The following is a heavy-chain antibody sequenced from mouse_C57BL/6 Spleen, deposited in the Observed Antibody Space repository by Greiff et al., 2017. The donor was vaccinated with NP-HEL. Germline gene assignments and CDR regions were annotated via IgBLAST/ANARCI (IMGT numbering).Heavy chain of an antibody. CDR3: ARGWLRGAMDY. J-gene: IGHJ4*01. D-gene: IGHD2-2*01. CDR2: ISDGGSYT. CDR1: GFTFSSYA. Sequence: DVKLVESGGGLVKPGGSLKLSCAASGFTFSSYAMSWVRQTPEKRLEWVATISDGGSYTYYPDNVKGRFTISRDNAKNNLYLQMSHLKSEDTAMYYCARGWLRGAMDYWGQGTSVTVSS. V-gene: IGHV5-4*03.